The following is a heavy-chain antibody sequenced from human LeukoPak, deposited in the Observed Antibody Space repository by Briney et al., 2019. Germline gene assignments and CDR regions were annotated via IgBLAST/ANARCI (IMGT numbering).Heavy chain of an antibody. J-gene: IGHJ5*02. V-gene: IGHV4-59*12. CDR3: ARAQTSSNWGSYWFDP. Sequence: KTSETLSLTCTVSGGSISSYYWSWIRQPPGKGLEWIGYIYHSGSTYYNPSLKSRVTISVDRSKNQFSLKLSSVTAADTAVYYCARAQTSSNWGSYWFDPWGQGTLVTVSS. D-gene: IGHD7-27*01. CDR2: IYHSGST. CDR1: GGSISSYY.